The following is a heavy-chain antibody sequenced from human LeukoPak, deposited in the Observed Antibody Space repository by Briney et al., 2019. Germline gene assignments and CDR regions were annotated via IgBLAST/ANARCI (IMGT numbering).Heavy chain of an antibody. J-gene: IGHJ4*02. V-gene: IGHV4-59*08. D-gene: IGHD2-15*01. CDR2: IYYSGRT. CDR1: GGSISNYY. CDR3: ARGGSGNSGY. Sequence: PSETLSLTCTVSGGSISNYYWSWMRQSPGRGLEWIGFIYYSGRTSYAPSFKGRVTMSLDTSKSQFSLQLSSVTAADTAVYYCARGGSGNSGYWGQGTLVTVSS.